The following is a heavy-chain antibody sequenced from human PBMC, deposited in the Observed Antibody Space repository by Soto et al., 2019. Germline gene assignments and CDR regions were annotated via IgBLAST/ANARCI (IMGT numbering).Heavy chain of an antibody. J-gene: IGHJ4*02. CDR1: GFTFSSYG. CDR2: ISGNGGRI. CDR3: ATQGY. V-gene: IGHV3-9*01. Sequence: VQLVESGGGVVQPGRSLRLSCAASGFTFSSYGMHWVRQAPGKGLEWVSGISGNGGRIGYADSVKGRFTISRVNTKNSLYLQMHSVRVEDTAFYYCATQGYWGQGTLVTVSS.